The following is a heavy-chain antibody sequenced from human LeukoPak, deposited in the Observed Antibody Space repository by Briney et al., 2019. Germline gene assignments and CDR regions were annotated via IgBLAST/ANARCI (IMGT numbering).Heavy chain of an antibody. V-gene: IGHV3-48*01. J-gene: IGHJ6*03. Sequence: GGSLRLSCAASGFTFSSYSMNWVRQAPGKGLEWVSYISSSSSTIYYADSVKGRFTISRDNSKNTLYLQMNSLRAEDTAVYYCARDNGCTSCYLGYYYYYYMDVWGKGTTVTVSS. D-gene: IGHD2-2*01. CDR3: ARDNGCTSCYLGYYYYYYMDV. CDR1: GFTFSSYS. CDR2: ISSSSSTI.